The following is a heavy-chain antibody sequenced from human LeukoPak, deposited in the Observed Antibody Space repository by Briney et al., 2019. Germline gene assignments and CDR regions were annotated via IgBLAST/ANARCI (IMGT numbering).Heavy chain of an antibody. CDR1: GFTFSGYW. CDR3: ANSPGGHPYYFDY. Sequence: GGSLRLSCAGSGFTFSGYWMTWVRQAPGKGLEWVANIKGDGSETYYVDSVKGRFAISRDNARNSLYLQMNSLRAEDTAVYYCANSPGGHPYYFDYWGQGTLVTVSS. D-gene: IGHD2-8*02. J-gene: IGHJ4*02. V-gene: IGHV3-7*05. CDR2: IKGDGSET.